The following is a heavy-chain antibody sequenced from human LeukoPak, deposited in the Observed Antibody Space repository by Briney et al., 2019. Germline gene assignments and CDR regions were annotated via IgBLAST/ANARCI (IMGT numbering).Heavy chain of an antibody. V-gene: IGHV1-2*02. CDR1: GYTFTGYY. CDR2: INPNSGGT. D-gene: IGHD1-26*01. Sequence: ASVTVSCKASGYTFTGYYMHWVRQAPGQGLEWMGWINPNSGGTNYAQKFQGRVTMTRDTSISTAYMELSRLRSDDTAVYYCARGGSYLYYYYYMDVWGKGTTVTVSS. J-gene: IGHJ6*03. CDR3: ARGGSYLYYYYYMDV.